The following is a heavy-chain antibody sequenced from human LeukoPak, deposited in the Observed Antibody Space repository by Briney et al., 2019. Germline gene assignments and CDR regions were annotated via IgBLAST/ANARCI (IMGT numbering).Heavy chain of an antibody. CDR2: INAGNGNT. Sequence: ASVKVSCKASGYTFTSYAMHWVRQAPGQRLEWMGWINAGNGNTKYSQKFQGRVTITGDTSASTAYMELSSLRSEDTAVYYCARDLVLLWFGELSNTFDPWGQGTLVTVSS. D-gene: IGHD3-10*01. V-gene: IGHV1-3*01. CDR3: ARDLVLLWFGELSNTFDP. J-gene: IGHJ5*02. CDR1: GYTFTSYA.